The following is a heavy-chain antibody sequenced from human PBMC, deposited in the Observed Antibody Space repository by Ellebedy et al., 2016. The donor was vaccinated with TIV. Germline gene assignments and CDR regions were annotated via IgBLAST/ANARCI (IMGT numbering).Heavy chain of an antibody. CDR3: ARRASYGDYAVQVNPWFDP. V-gene: IGHV3-7*01. Sequence: GESLKTSCAASGFNFRSYWMTWVRQAPGKGLEWVAKIRQDGDEIYYVESVKGRFTISRDNAKNSLFLQMNSLRVEDTAVYYCARRASYGDYAVQVNPWFDPWGQGTLVTVSS. J-gene: IGHJ5*02. CDR1: GFNFRSYW. CDR2: IRQDGDEI. D-gene: IGHD4-17*01.